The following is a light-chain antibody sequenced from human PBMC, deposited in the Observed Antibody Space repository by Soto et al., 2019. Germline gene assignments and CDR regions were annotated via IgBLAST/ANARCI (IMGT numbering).Light chain of an antibody. CDR3: MLYMGGGLVV. V-gene: IGLV8-61*01. Sequence: QTVVTQEPSFSVSPGGTVTLTCGLTSGSVSITYYPSWYQQTPGQAPRTLIYSTNIRSSGVPDRFSGSILGNKAALTITGAQADDESDYHCMLYMGGGLVVFGGGTQLTVL. J-gene: IGLJ2*01. CDR2: STN. CDR1: SGSVSITYY.